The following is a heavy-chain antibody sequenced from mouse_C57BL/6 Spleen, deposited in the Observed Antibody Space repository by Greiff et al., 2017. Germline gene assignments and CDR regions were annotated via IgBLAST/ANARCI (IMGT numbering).Heavy chain of an antibody. Sequence: VQLKQSGPELVKPGASVKISCKASGYTFTDYYMNWVKQSHGKSLEWIGDINPNSGGTSYNQKFKGKATLTVDKSSSTAYMELRSLTSEDSAVYYCARSLYDGYYVFDYWGQGTTLTVSS. J-gene: IGHJ2*01. CDR2: INPNSGGT. CDR1: GYTFTDYY. V-gene: IGHV1-26*01. D-gene: IGHD2-3*01. CDR3: ARSLYDGYYVFDY.